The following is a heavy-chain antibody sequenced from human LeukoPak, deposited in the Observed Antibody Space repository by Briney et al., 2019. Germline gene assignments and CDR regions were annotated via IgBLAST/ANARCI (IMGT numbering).Heavy chain of an antibody. CDR3: AVGSYYFDY. CDR2: ISGSSAST. J-gene: IGHJ4*02. CDR1: GFTFSSHA. Sequence: GGSLRLSCAASGFTFSSHAMSWVRQAPGKGLEWVSGISGSSASTYYADSVKGRFTISRDNSKNTLYVQMNSLRAEDTAVYYCAVGSYYFDYWGQGTLVTVSS. V-gene: IGHV3-23*01. D-gene: IGHD3-10*01.